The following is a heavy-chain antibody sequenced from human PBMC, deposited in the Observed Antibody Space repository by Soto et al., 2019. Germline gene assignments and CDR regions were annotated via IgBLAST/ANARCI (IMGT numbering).Heavy chain of an antibody. CDR1: GFSFSSYW. J-gene: IGHJ1*01. Sequence: VQLVESGGGLVQPGGSLRLSCAASGFSFSSYWIHWVRHAPGKGLVWVSRINSDGSSTTYADSVKGRFTISRDSAKNTLYLQMNSLTPEDTAVYYCAKGVPAATRYFQHWGQGTLVTVSS. D-gene: IGHD2-2*01. CDR2: INSDGSST. V-gene: IGHV3-74*01. CDR3: AKGVPAATRYFQH.